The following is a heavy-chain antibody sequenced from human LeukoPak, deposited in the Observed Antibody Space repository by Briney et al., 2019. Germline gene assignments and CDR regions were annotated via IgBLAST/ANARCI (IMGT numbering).Heavy chain of an antibody. V-gene: IGHV4-59*08. CDR1: GGSISSYY. Sequence: PSETLSLTCTVSGGSISSYYWSWIRQPPGKGLEWIGYIYYSGSTNYNPSLKSRVTISVDTSKNQFSLKLSSVTAADTPVYYCARTYYDILTGYYLGAFDIWGQGTMVTVSS. D-gene: IGHD3-9*01. J-gene: IGHJ3*02. CDR3: ARTYYDILTGYYLGAFDI. CDR2: IYYSGST.